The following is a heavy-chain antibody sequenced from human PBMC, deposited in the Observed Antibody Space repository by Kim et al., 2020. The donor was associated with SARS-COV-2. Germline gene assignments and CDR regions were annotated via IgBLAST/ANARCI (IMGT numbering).Heavy chain of an antibody. CDR3: AKTQRLVGATGTAVYYFDY. J-gene: IGHJ4*02. V-gene: IGHV3-23*01. CDR1: GFTFSYSA. Sequence: GGSLRLSCAASGFTFSYSAMSWVRQAPGKGLEWVSGISGSGGSTYYADSVKGRFTISRDNSKNTLYLQMNSLRAEDTAIYYCAKTQRLVGATGTAVYYFDYWGQGTLVTVSS. D-gene: IGHD1-26*01. CDR2: ISGSGGST.